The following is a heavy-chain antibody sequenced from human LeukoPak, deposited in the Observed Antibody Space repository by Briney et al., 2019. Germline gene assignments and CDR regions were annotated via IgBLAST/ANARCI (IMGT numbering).Heavy chain of an antibody. J-gene: IGHJ4*02. CDR1: GFTFNIYA. D-gene: IGHD5-18*01. CDR2: INGGGDST. V-gene: IGHV3-23*01. CDR3: VKISQGYSYGPFDS. Sequence: PGGSLRLSXAASGFTFNIYAMIWVRQAPGKGLEWVSGINGGGDSTYYADSVKGRFTISRVNSKHTLSLQMNRLRAEDTAVYYCVKISQGYSYGPFDSWGQGTLVTVSS.